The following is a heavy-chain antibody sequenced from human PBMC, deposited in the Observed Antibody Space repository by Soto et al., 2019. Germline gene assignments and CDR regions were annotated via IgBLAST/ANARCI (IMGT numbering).Heavy chain of an antibody. J-gene: IGHJ6*02. CDR3: ARGGSSLTYYDSWSGYYGDYYYYGTDV. V-gene: IGHV3-21*01. CDR2: ISSRSSYI. CDR1: GFTFSSYS. Sequence: GGSLRLSCAASGFTFSSYSMNWVRQAPGKGLEWVSSISSRSSYIYYAGSANDRITISTDNAKDRLYLQMNSLRAEDTAVYYCARGGSSLTYYDSWSGYYGDYYYYGTDVWGQGTTVTVSS. D-gene: IGHD3-3*01.